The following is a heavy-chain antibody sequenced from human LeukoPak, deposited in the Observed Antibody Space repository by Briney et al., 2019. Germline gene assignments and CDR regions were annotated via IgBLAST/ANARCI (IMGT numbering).Heavy chain of an antibody. J-gene: IGHJ4*02. CDR2: SSWNRGSI. CDR3: ARGILLWFGEYYFDY. D-gene: IGHD3-10*01. CDR1: GFTFDDYA. V-gene: IGHV3-9*01. Sequence: SGRSLRLSCAASGFTFDDYAMHWVRKAPRPGLGWVSGSSWNRGSIGYADSVKGRFTISRENAKNSLYLQMNSLRAGDTAVYYCARGILLWFGEYYFDYWGQGTLVTVSS.